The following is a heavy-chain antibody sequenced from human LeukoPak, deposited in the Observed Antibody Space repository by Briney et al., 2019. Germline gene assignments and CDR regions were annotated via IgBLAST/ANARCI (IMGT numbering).Heavy chain of an antibody. D-gene: IGHD2-21*02. CDR2: THYSGST. V-gene: IGHV4-59*01. CDR3: ASGYCGGACQLGGVDM. Sequence: ASETLSLTCTVSGGSISSYYWSSLRQPPEEGLEYIGNTHYSGSTNYNPSLKSRVTISLDPSGNQFSLKLSSVTAADTAVYYCASGYCGGACQLGGVDMWGQGTMVTVSS. J-gene: IGHJ3*02. CDR1: GGSISSYY.